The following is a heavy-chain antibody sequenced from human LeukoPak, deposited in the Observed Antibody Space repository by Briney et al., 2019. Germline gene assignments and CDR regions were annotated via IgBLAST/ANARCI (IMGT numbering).Heavy chain of an antibody. CDR1: GGSISSYY. Sequence: SETLSLTCTVSGGSISSYYWSWIRQPPGKGLEGIGYIYYSGSTNYNPSLKSRVTISVDTSKNQFSLKLSSVTAADTAVYYCARTDYYDCSGYTFDYWGQGTLVTVSS. CDR3: ARTDYYDCSGYTFDY. V-gene: IGHV4-59*01. D-gene: IGHD3-22*01. CDR2: IYYSGST. J-gene: IGHJ4*02.